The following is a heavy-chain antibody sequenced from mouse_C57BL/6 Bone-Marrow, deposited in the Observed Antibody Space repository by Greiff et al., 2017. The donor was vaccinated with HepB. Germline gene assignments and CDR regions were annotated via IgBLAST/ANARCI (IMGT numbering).Heavy chain of an antibody. CDR1: GFTFSDYY. V-gene: IGHV5-12*01. CDR2: ISNGGGST. J-gene: IGHJ1*03. CDR3: ARQVPNWYFDV. Sequence: EVKLMESGGGLVQPGGSLKLSCAASGFTFSDYYMYWVRQTPEKRLEWVAYISNGGGSTYYPDTVKGRFTISRDNAKNTLYLQMSRLKSEDTAMYYCARQVPNWYFDVWGTGTTVTVSS.